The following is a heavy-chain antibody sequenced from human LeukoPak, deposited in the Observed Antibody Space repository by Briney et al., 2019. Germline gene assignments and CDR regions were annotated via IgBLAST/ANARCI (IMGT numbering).Heavy chain of an antibody. V-gene: IGHV5-51*01. CDR2: IYPGDSES. CDR3: ARCGEMATISSCYFDY. D-gene: IGHD5-24*01. CDR1: GYSSIYYW. J-gene: IGHJ4*02. Sequence: GESLKISCKGLGYSSIYYWIAWVRQMPGKGLEWMGIIYPGDSESIYSPSFQGQVTISADKSISTAYLQWSSLMASDTAMYYCARCGEMATISSCYFDYWGQGTLVTVSS.